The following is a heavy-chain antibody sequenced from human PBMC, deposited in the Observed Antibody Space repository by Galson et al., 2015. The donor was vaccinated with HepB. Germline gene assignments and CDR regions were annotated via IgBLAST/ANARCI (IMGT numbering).Heavy chain of an antibody. J-gene: IGHJ4*02. Sequence: SLRLSCAASGFTFSSYWVHWVRQAPGKGLVWVSRINSDGSSTTYADSVKGRFTISRDNAKNTLYLQMNSLRAEDTAVYYCAKDSSGWYIDYWGQGTLVTVSS. CDR1: GFTFSSYW. D-gene: IGHD6-19*01. V-gene: IGHV3-74*01. CDR2: INSDGSST. CDR3: AKDSSGWYIDY.